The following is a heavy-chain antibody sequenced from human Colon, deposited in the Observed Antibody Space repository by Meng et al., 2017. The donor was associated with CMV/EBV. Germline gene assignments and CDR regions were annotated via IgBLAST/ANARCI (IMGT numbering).Heavy chain of an antibody. V-gene: IGHV3-7*01. J-gene: IGHJ3*01. D-gene: IGHD2-21*01. CDR3: ARDVA. Sequence: GESLKISCAASGFTFSSYWMSWVRQAPGKGLEWVANIKEDGSEKYYEDSVKGRFTISRDDAKNSLSLQMNSLRVEDTALYYCARDVAWGQGTMVTVSS. CDR2: IKEDGSEK. CDR1: GFTFSSYW.